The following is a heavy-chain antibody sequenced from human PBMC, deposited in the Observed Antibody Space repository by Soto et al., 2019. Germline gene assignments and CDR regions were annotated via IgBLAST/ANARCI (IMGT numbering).Heavy chain of an antibody. V-gene: IGHV1-69*13. D-gene: IGHD3-3*01. CDR2: IIPIFGTA. CDR1: GGTFSSYA. Sequence: SVKVSCKASGGTFSSYAISWVRQAPGQGLEWMGGIIPIFGTANYAQKFQGRVTITADESTSTAYMELSSLRSEDTAVYYCARAAKHYDFWSGYYYYFDYWGQGTLVTVSS. CDR3: ARAAKHYDFWSGYYYYFDY. J-gene: IGHJ4*02.